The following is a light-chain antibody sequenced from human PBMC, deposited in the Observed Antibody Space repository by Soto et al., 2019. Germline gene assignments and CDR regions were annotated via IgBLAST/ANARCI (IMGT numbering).Light chain of an antibody. J-gene: IGLJ2*01. V-gene: IGLV2-14*01. CDR1: SSDVGGYNY. CDR2: DVS. CDR3: SSYTSSSTLGV. Sequence: QSALTQPASVSGSPGQSITISCTGTSSDVGGYNYVSWYQQHPGKAPKLMIYDVSNRPSGVSNRFSASTSGNTASLTISGLQAEDEADYYCSSYTSSSTLGVFGGGTKLTVL.